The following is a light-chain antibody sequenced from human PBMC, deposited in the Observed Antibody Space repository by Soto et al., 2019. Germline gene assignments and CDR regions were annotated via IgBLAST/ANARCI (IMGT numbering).Light chain of an antibody. J-gene: IGKJ3*01. CDR2: AAF. Sequence: DVQMTQSPSSVSASVGDRVTITCRARQGVGNWLAWYQLKPGKAPKLLIYAAFTLLSGVPSRFSGNGSWTDFTLTITSLQTEYFATYSCQQANTFPVSFGPGTKVDIK. V-gene: IGKV1D-12*01. CDR3: QQANTFPVS. CDR1: QGVGNW.